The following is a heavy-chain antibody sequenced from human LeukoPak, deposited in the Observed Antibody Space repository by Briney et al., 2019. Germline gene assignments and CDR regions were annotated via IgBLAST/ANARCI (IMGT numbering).Heavy chain of an antibody. CDR2: INHSGST. J-gene: IGHJ6*02. CDR1: VGSFSGYY. V-gene: IGHV4-34*01. D-gene: IGHD6-19*01. Sequence: SETLSLTCAVYVGSFSGYYWSWIRPPPGRGGEWVGEINHSGSTNYNTSLTSRVTISVDTSKNQFSLKLSSVTAADTAVYYCAREYSSGWPADYYYGMDVWGQGTTVTVSS. CDR3: AREYSSGWPADYYYGMDV.